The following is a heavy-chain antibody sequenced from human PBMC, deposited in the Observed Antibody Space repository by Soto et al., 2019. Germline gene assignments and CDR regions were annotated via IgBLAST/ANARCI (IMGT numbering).Heavy chain of an antibody. D-gene: IGHD4-4*01. CDR2: ISASNGNT. V-gene: IGHV1-18*01. CDR1: GYTFTNYG. CDR3: VRATTLQRARLDP. Sequence: QVQLVQSGAEVKKPGASVKVSCKASGYTFTNYGISWVRQAPGQGLEWMGWISASNGNTNYAQKLQGRVTMTTDTSTSTAYMDLGSLTSDDKAVYYCVRATTLQRARLDPWGQGTLVTVFS. J-gene: IGHJ5*02.